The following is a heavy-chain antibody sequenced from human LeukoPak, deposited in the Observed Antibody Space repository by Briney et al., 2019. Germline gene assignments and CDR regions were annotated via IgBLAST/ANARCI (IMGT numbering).Heavy chain of an antibody. CDR3: ARELSNWGSPLY. CDR2: ISSSSSTI. Sequence: PGGSLRLSCAASGFTFNSYNMNWVRQAPGKGLEWVSYISSSSSTIYYADSVKGRFTISRDSAKTSLFLQMNSLRAEDTAVYYCARELSNWGSPLYWGQGTLVTVSS. CDR1: GFTFNSYN. J-gene: IGHJ4*02. D-gene: IGHD7-27*01. V-gene: IGHV3-48*01.